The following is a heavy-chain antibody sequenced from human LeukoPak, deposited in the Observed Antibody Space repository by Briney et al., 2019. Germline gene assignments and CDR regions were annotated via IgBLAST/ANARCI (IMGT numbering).Heavy chain of an antibody. V-gene: IGHV3-23*01. CDR1: GFTFSSYA. CDR3: AKGGGMGTYFLLF. J-gene: IGHJ4*02. D-gene: IGHD5-24*01. Sequence: WSLRLSCAASGFTFSSYAMIWVRQAPGKGLEWVSAIVGSGSSTYYADSVKGRFTISRDNSKNTLYLQMNSLRAEDTALYYCAKGGGMGTYFLLFWGQGTLVTVSS. CDR2: IVGSGSST.